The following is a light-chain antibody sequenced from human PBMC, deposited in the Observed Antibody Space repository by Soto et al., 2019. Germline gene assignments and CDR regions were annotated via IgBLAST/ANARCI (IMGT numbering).Light chain of an antibody. CDR2: AAS. Sequence: DIQMTQSPSSLSASVGDRVTITCRARQSIRSYLNWYQQKPGKAPKLLIYAASSLQSGVPTRFSGIGSVTDFTLTISTLPPDDFATYYWQQSYCTPKVTFGGGTKVEIK. J-gene: IGKJ4*01. CDR3: QQSYCTPKVT. CDR1: QSIRSY. V-gene: IGKV1-39*01.